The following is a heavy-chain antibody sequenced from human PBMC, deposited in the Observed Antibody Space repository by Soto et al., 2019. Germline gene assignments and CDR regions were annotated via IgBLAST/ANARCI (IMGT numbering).Heavy chain of an antibody. J-gene: IGHJ5*02. Sequence: ASVKVSCKASGYTFTSYYMHWVRQAPEQGLEWMGIINPSGGSTSYAQKFQGRVTMTRDTSTSTVYMELSSLRSEDTAVYYCARDVTAADSYNWFDPWGQGTLVTVSS. CDR3: ARDVTAADSYNWFDP. V-gene: IGHV1-46*01. D-gene: IGHD6-13*01. CDR1: GYTFTSYY. CDR2: INPSGGST.